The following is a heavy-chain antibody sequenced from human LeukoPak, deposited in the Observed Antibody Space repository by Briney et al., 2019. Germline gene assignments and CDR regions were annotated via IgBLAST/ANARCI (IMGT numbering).Heavy chain of an antibody. J-gene: IGHJ4*02. Sequence: PGGSLRLSCAASGFTFSSYSMNWVRQAPGKGLEWVSSISSSSSYIYYADSVKGRFTISRDNAKNSLYQQMNSLRAEDTAVYYCARGLGLLIASFDYWGQGTLVTVSS. CDR1: GFTFSSYS. V-gene: IGHV3-21*01. D-gene: IGHD2-21*01. CDR2: ISSSSSYI. CDR3: ARGLGLLIASFDY.